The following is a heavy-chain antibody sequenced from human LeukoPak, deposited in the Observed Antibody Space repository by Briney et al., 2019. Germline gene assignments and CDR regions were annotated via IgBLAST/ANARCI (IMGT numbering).Heavy chain of an antibody. J-gene: IGHJ4*02. CDR1: GGSLNSTTYY. V-gene: IGHV4-39*01. CDR2: IHSSGNT. Sequence: SETLSLTCTVSGGSLNSTTYYWGWLRQPPGKGLEWIGTIHSSGNTYYNPSLRSRVAISVDTSKNQFSLKVTSVTASDTAVYYCASPSAKCYFCFDYWGQGTLITVSS. D-gene: IGHD2-21*01. CDR3: ASPSAKCYFCFDY.